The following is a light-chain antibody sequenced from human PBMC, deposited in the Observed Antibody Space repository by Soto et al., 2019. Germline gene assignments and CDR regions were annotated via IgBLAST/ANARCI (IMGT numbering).Light chain of an antibody. Sequence: EIVLTQSPATLSLSPGERATLSCRASHSVDIWLAWYQQKPGQPPRLLIYNASNRAPGIPARFSGSGSGTDFTLTMSSLEPEDFAIYYGQQRSIAMTFGPGTRVEIK. V-gene: IGKV3-11*01. CDR3: QQRSIAMT. CDR2: NAS. CDR1: HSVDIW. J-gene: IGKJ3*01.